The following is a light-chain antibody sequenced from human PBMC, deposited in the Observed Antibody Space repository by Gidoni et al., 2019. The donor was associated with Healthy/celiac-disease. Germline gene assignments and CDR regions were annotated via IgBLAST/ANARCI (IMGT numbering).Light chain of an antibody. CDR1: SSNSGSNF. J-gene: IGLJ3*02. Sequence: QSVLTQPHSASGTPGQGVTISCSGSSSNSGSNFVYWYQQIPGTVPKLLIYRNNQRPSGVPDRFSGSKSGTSASLAISGLRSEDEADYYCAAWDDSLSGPVFGGGTKLTVL. V-gene: IGLV1-47*01. CDR2: RNN. CDR3: AAWDDSLSGPV.